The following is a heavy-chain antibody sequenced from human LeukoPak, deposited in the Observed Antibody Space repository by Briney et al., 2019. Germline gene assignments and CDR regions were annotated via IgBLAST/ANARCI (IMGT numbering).Heavy chain of an antibody. CDR3: AKDVVATTQNWGWGYCYYYGMDV. CDR1: GGTFRSYG. Sequence: GGSLRLSCAASGGTFRSYGMNWVRQAPGKGLEWVGFERHDGSNKYYADPVRGRFSTSRDIGRNTLYLQMNSLTAEDTGVYYCAKDVVATTQNWGWGYCYYYGMDVWGQGTTVTVSS. J-gene: IGHJ6*02. CDR2: ERHDGSNK. V-gene: IGHV3-30*02. D-gene: IGHD5-12*01.